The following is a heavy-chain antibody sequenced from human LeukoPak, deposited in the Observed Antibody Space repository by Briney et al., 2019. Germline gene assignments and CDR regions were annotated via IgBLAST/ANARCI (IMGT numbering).Heavy chain of an antibody. CDR3: ASLRRIAAAGPSMGDY. Sequence: SETLSLTCAVYGGSFSGYYWSWIRQPPGKGLEWIGEINHSGSTNYNPSLKSRVTISVDTSKNQFSLKLSSVTAADTAVYYCASLRRIAAAGPSMGDYWGHGTLVTVSS. J-gene: IGHJ4*01. CDR2: INHSGST. V-gene: IGHV4-34*01. D-gene: IGHD6-13*01. CDR1: GGSFSGYY.